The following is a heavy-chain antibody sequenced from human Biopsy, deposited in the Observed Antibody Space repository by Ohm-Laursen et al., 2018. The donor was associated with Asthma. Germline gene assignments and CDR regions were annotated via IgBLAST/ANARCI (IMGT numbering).Heavy chain of an antibody. V-gene: IGHV3-30*03. CDR3: ARQSGQEYGDSIPFDT. CDR2: VSSDGHNK. J-gene: IGHJ3*02. Sequence: SLRLTCAASGFVFSQCGMHWVRQGPGKGLEWVALVSSDGHNKYYEDSVKGRFTISRDNSRNRLYLQINSLTVEDSAVYFCARQSGQEYGDSIPFDTWGQGTKVTVSS. CDR1: GFVFSQCG. D-gene: IGHD3-22*01.